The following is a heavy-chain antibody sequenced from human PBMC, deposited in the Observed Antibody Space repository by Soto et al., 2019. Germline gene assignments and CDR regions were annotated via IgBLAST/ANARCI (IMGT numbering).Heavy chain of an antibody. CDR1: GFTFDDYA. CDR3: AKALDYGDYSFYFDY. CDR2: ISWNSGSI. J-gene: IGHJ4*02. Sequence: EVQLVESGGGLVQPGRSLRLSCAASGFTFDDYAMHWVRQAPGKGLEWVSGISWNSGSIGYADSVKGRFTISRDNAKNSPYLQMNSLRAEDTALYYCAKALDYGDYSFYFDYWGQGTLVTVSS. D-gene: IGHD4-17*01. V-gene: IGHV3-9*01.